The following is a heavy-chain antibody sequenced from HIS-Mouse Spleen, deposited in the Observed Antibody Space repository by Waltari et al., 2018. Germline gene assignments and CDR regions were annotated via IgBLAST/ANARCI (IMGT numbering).Heavy chain of an antibody. Sequence: QLQLQESGPGLVKPSETLSLTCTVSGGSISSSSYYWGWIRQPPGKGLEWIGRIYYSGSTHSNPSLKCRVTISVDTSKNQFSLKLSSVTAADTAVYYCAREIPYSSSWYDWYFDLWGRGTLVTVSS. V-gene: IGHV4-39*07. CDR2: IYYSGST. CDR3: AREIPYSSSWYDWYFDL. CDR1: GGSISSSSYY. J-gene: IGHJ2*01. D-gene: IGHD6-13*01.